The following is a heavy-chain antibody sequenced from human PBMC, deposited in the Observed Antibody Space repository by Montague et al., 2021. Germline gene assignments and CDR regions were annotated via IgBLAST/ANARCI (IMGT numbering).Heavy chain of an antibody. CDR1: GGSVSTGNYY. D-gene: IGHD6-19*01. CDR3: ARGQWLVPYYLDS. Sequence: SETLSLTCNVSGGSVSTGNYYWTWIRQPPGKELEWIGYIYYTGSSKCNPSLESRVTISIGTSKKQFTLKLSSVTAADTAVYYCARGQWLVPYYLDSWGQGTLVTVSS. J-gene: IGHJ4*02. V-gene: IGHV4-61*01. CDR2: IYYTGSS.